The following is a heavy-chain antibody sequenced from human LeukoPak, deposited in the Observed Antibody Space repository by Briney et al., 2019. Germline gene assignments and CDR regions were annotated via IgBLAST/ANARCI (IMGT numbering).Heavy chain of an antibody. Sequence: GGFLRLSCAASGFTFSSCEMNWVRQAPGKGLEWLSYISNSGSSKYYADSVRGRFTISRDNAKNSLYLQMNSLRAEDTAVYYCARARVPGELNYWGQGTLVTVSS. D-gene: IGHD3-10*01. J-gene: IGHJ4*02. CDR2: ISNSGSSK. CDR1: GFTFSSCE. V-gene: IGHV3-48*03. CDR3: ARARVPGELNY.